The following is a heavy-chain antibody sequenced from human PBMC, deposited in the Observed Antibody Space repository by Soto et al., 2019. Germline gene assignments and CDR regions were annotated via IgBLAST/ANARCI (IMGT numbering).Heavy chain of an antibody. CDR2: LRSDGFGA. J-gene: IGHJ4*02. Sequence: PGGSLRLSCAASGFSLSPYWMHWVRQAPGRGLEWVSRLRSDGFGAAYADSVKGRFFISRDIARNTLFLQMNSLRADDTAVYYCARDLGGPDYWGRGTSVTVPS. V-gene: IGHV3-74*03. CDR1: GFSLSPYW. D-gene: IGHD3-16*01. CDR3: ARDLGGPDY.